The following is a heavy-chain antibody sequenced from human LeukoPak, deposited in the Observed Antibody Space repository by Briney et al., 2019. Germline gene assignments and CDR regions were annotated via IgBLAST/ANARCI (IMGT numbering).Heavy chain of an antibody. CDR1: GFTFSSYA. CDR2: ISSSGSTI. Sequence: GGSLRLSCAASGFTFSSYAMSWVRQAPGKGLEWVSYISSSGSTIYYADSVKGRFTISRDNAKNSLYLQMNSLRAEDTAVYYCAREGQQLATWYYGMDVWGKGTTVTVSS. D-gene: IGHD6-13*01. V-gene: IGHV3-48*03. CDR3: AREGQQLATWYYGMDV. J-gene: IGHJ6*04.